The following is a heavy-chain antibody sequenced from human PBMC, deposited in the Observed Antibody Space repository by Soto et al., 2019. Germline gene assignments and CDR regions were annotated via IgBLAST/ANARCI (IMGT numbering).Heavy chain of an antibody. V-gene: IGHV3-33*01. CDR3: ASGSGYYDSSGWNPGAFDI. D-gene: IGHD3-22*01. CDR1: GFTFSSYG. Sequence: GSLRLSCAASGFTFSSYGMHWVRQAPGKGLEWVAVIWYDGSNKYYVDSVKGRFTISRDNSKNTLYLQMNSLRAEDTAVYYCASGSGYYDSSGWNPGAFDIWGQGTMVTVSS. J-gene: IGHJ3*02. CDR2: IWYDGSNK.